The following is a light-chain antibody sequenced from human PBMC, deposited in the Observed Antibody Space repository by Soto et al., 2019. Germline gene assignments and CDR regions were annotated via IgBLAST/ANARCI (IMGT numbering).Light chain of an antibody. Sequence: QSVLTQPASVSGSPGQSITIPCTGTSGDVDAFDYVSWYQQHPGKAPKLMIFEVSDRPSGVSDRFSGSKSGSTASLTISGLQAEDEADYFCTSFTSSSTQVFGTGTKLTVL. J-gene: IGLJ1*01. CDR2: EVS. CDR1: SGDVDAFDY. CDR3: TSFTSSSTQV. V-gene: IGLV2-14*01.